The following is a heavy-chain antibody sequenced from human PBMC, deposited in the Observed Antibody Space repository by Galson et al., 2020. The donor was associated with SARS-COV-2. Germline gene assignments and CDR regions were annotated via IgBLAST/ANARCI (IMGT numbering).Heavy chain of an antibody. CDR1: GFTFSSYA. CDR2: ISYDGSNK. CDR3: ARVSTPSTPLLWFGAGWFDY. J-gene: IGHJ4*02. D-gene: IGHD3-10*01. V-gene: IGHV3-30-3*01. Sequence: GESLKISCAASGFTFSSYAMHWVRQAPGKGLEWVAVISYDGSNKYYADSVKGRFTISRDNSKNTLYLQMNSLRAEDTAVYYCARVSTPSTPLLWFGAGWFDYWGQGTLVTVSS.